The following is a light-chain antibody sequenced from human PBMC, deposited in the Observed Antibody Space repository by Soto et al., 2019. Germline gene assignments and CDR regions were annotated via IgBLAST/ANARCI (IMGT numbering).Light chain of an antibody. Sequence: QSVLTQPPSVSGAPGQRVTISCTGSSSNIGAGYDVHWYQQLPGTAPKLLIYGNSNRPSGVPDRFSGSKSGTSASLAITGLQAEDEADYDCQSYDSSLLVVFGGGTQLTVL. CDR3: QSYDSSLLVV. J-gene: IGLJ2*01. V-gene: IGLV1-40*01. CDR1: SSNIGAGYD. CDR2: GNS.